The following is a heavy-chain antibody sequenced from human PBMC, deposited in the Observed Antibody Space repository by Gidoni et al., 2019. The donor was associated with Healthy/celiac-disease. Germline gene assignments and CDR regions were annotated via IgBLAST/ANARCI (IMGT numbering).Heavy chain of an antibody. Sequence: EVQLLESGGGLVQPGGSLRLSCAASGFTFSSYAMSWVRQAPGKGLEWVSAISGSGGSTYYADSVKGRFTISRDNSKNTLYLQMNSLRAEDTAVYYCAKGGYYDFWSGYENDYWGQGTLVTVSS. V-gene: IGHV3-23*01. CDR1: GFTFSSYA. CDR2: ISGSGGST. J-gene: IGHJ4*02. D-gene: IGHD3-3*01. CDR3: AKGGYYDFWSGYENDY.